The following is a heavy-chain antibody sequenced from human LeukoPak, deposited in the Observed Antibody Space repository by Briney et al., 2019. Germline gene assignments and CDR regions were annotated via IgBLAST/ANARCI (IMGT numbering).Heavy chain of an antibody. V-gene: IGHV3-7*01. CDR3: ARAPEPKRGRDGIDY. J-gene: IGHJ4*02. CDR2: IKGDGSDK. Sequence: PGGSLRLSCAASGFTFSNDWMSWVRRAPGKGLEWMASIKGDGSDKYYVDSVKGGFTISRDNAKTSMYLQMNSLRAADTAVYYCARAPEPKRGRDGIDYWGPGTLVIVSS. CDR1: GFTFSNDW. D-gene: IGHD1-1*01.